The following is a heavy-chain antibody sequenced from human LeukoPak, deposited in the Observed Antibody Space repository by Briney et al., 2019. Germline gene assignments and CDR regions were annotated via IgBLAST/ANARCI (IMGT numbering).Heavy chain of an antibody. D-gene: IGHD3-22*01. CDR3: ARNSAYYDSSGSWFDP. J-gene: IGHJ5*02. V-gene: IGHV1-69*05. CDR1: GGTFSSYA. Sequence: SVKVSCKASGGTFSSYAISWVRPAPGQGLEWMGGIIPIFGTANYAQKFQGRVTITTDESTSTAYMELSSLRSEDTAVYYCARNSAYYDSSGSWFDPWGQGTLVTVSS. CDR2: IIPIFGTA.